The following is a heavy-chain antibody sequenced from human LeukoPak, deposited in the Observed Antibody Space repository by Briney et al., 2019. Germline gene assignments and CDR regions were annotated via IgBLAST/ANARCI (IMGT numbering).Heavy chain of an antibody. J-gene: IGHJ4*02. CDR1: GFIFSNYG. D-gene: IGHD6-19*01. Sequence: GGSLRLPCAASGFIFSNYGMHWVRQAPGKGLEWVSFIRYDGSNEYYADSVKGRFTISRDNSKNTLDLQMNSLRPEDTAVYYCAKAGQQWLAAPSDYWGQGTLVTVSS. CDR2: IRYDGSNE. CDR3: AKAGQQWLAAPSDY. V-gene: IGHV3-30*02.